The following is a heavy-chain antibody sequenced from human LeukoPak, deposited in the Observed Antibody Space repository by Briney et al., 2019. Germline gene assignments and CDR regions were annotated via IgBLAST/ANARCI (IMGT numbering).Heavy chain of an antibody. CDR2: IFQSGHT. D-gene: IGHD2-15*01. CDR1: DYSISSGYY. J-gene: IGHJ4*02. CDR3: ARDTRTAQGFDY. Sequence: SETLSLTCTVSDYSISSGYYWGWIRQPPGKGLEWTGSIFQSGHTYYSPSLKSRVTISVDTSNNRFSLSLSAVTAADTAIYYCARDTRTAQGFDYWGQGILVTVSS. V-gene: IGHV4-38-2*02.